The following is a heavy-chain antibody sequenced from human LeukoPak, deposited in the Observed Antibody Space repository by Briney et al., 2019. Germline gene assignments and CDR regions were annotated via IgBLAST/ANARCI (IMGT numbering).Heavy chain of an antibody. D-gene: IGHD3-22*01. CDR1: GFTFSSYA. CDR2: ISGSGGST. Sequence: GASLRLSCAASGFTFSSYAMSWVRQAPGKGLEWVSAISGSGGSTYYADSVKGRFTISRDNSKNTLYLQMNSLRAEDTAVYYCAKPYDSSGYYFDYWGQGTLVTVSS. CDR3: AKPYDSSGYYFDY. J-gene: IGHJ4*02. V-gene: IGHV3-23*01.